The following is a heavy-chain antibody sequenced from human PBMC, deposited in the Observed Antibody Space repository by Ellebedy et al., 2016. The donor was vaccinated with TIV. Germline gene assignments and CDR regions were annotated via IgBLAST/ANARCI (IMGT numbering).Heavy chain of an antibody. Sequence: GESLKISCATSGFTFSRYGMHWVRQAPGKGLEWVAVISYDGSNKYYADSVKGRFTISRDNSKNTLYLQMSSLRAEDTAVYYCARDGVGFGELPIYGMDVWGQGTTVTVSS. D-gene: IGHD3-10*01. J-gene: IGHJ6*02. CDR2: ISYDGSNK. V-gene: IGHV3-30*03. CDR3: ARDGVGFGELPIYGMDV. CDR1: GFTFSRYG.